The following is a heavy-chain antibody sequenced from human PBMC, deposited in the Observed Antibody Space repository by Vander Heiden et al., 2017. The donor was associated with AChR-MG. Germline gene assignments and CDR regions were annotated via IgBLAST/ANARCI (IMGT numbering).Heavy chain of an antibody. D-gene: IGHD3-16*01. CDR3: ARSGGDSQSRNWFDP. V-gene: IGHV4-59*08. J-gene: IGHJ5*02. CDR2: IYYSGST. Sequence: QVQLQESGPGLVKPSATLSLTCPVSGGSISSSYWSWIRQPPGKGLEWIGYIYYSGSTNYNPSLKSRVTISVDTSKNQFSLKLSSVTAADTAVYYCARSGGDSQSRNWFDPWGQGTLVTVSS. CDR1: GGSISSSY.